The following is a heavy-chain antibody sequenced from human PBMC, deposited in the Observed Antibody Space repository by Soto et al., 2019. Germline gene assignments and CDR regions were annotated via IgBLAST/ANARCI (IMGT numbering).Heavy chain of an antibody. J-gene: IGHJ6*03. CDR2: INHSGST. D-gene: IGHD3-10*01. V-gene: IGHV4-34*01. Sequence: SETLSLTCAVYGGSFSGYYWSWLRQPPGKGLEWIGEINHSGSTNYNPSLKSRVTISVDTSKNQFSLKLSSVTAADTAVYYCARRRSDSYLSYYSYMDVWGKGTTVTVS. CDR1: GGSFSGYY. CDR3: ARRRSDSYLSYYSYMDV.